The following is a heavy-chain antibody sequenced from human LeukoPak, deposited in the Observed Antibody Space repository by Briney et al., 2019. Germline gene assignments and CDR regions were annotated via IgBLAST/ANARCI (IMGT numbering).Heavy chain of an antibody. Sequence: QSGGSLRLSCAASGFTFSSYGMSWVRQAPGKGLEWVSAISGSGGSTYYADSVKGRFTISRDNSKNTLYLQMNSLRAEDTAVYYCARGYDILTGYYGVFDYWGQGTLVTVSS. D-gene: IGHD3-9*01. CDR1: GFTFSSYG. V-gene: IGHV3-23*01. CDR2: ISGSGGST. J-gene: IGHJ4*02. CDR3: ARGYDILTGYYGVFDY.